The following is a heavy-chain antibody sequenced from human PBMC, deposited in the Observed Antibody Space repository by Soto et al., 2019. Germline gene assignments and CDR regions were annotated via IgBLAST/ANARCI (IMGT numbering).Heavy chain of an antibody. D-gene: IGHD4-4*01. J-gene: IGHJ6*02. CDR2: ISGSGGST. CDR3: AKDRDYSNYGHYYYGMDV. Sequence: GGSLRLSCAASGVTFSSYAMSWVRQAPGKGLEWVSAISGSGGSTYYADSVKGRFTISRDNSKNTLYLQMNSLRAEDTAVYYCAKDRDYSNYGHYYYGMDVWGQGTTVTVSS. V-gene: IGHV3-23*01. CDR1: GVTFSSYA.